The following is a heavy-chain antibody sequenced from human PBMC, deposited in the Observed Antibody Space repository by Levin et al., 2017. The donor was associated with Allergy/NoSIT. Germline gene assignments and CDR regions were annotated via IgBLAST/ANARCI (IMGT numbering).Heavy chain of an antibody. CDR2: ISAYNGNT. CDR3: ARVGTYCTSISCFDY. V-gene: IGHV1-18*01. CDR1: GYTFTSYG. J-gene: IGHJ4*02. D-gene: IGHD2-2*01. Sequence: ASVKVSCKASGYTFTSYGISWVRQAPGQGLEWMGWISAYNGNTDYAQNLQGRVTMATDTSTSTAYMELRSLRSDDTAVYYCARVGTYCTSISCFDYWGQGTLVTVSS.